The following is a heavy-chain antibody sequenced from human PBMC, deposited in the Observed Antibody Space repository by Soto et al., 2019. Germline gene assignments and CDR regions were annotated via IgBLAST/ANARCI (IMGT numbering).Heavy chain of an antibody. CDR3: VRVAGSASWYETDS. CDR2: TYYGASS. J-gene: IGHJ4*02. CDR1: GYSISSGYY. Sequence: SETLSLTCAVSGYSISSGYYWGWIRQPPGKGLEWLGTTYYGASSYYNPSLRSRITILLDESTNQLSLKLSSVTAADTAVYFCVRVAGSASWYETDSWGQGILVTV. D-gene: IGHD6-13*01. V-gene: IGHV4-38-2*01.